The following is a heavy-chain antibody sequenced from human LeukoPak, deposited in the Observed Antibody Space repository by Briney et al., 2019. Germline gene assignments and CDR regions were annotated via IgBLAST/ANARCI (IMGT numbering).Heavy chain of an antibody. J-gene: IGHJ4*02. CDR1: GYTVTGYY. CDR3: ARVDTAMVRYFDY. CDR2: VNPNSGGT. Sequence: ASVKLSCKASGYTVTGYYMHWVRQSPGQGLEWMGWVNPNSGGTNYAQKFQGRVTMTRDTSISTAYMELSRLRSDDTAVYYCARVDTAMVRYFDYWGQGTLVTVSS. D-gene: IGHD5-18*01. V-gene: IGHV1-2*02.